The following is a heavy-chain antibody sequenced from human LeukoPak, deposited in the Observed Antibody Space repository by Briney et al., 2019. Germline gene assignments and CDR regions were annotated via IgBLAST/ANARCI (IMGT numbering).Heavy chain of an antibody. J-gene: IGHJ6*03. V-gene: IGHV4-59*11. CDR2: ITNIVPT. D-gene: IGHD2-2*01. CDR3: ARFVVVRGPMEYYYYYMDV. CDR1: GDSISSHY. Sequence: PPETLSLTCNVSGDSISSHYWSWTRQSPGKGLEWIGYITNIVPTTFNTSLKRRATISRDTSKNQISLSWSSVTAANTAGFFIARFVVVRGPMEYYYYYMDVWGRGTTVIVSS.